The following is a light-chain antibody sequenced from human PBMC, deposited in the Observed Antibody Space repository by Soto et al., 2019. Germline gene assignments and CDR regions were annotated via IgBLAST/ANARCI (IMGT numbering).Light chain of an antibody. CDR2: AAS. Sequence: EIVLTQSPGTLSLSPGERATLSCRASQSVTSTHLAWYQQKPGQAPRLLIYAASSRATGIPDRFSGSGSGTGFTLTSSTLEPEDFAVYYCQQYGSSPWTFGQGTKVEIK. J-gene: IGKJ1*01. V-gene: IGKV3-20*01. CDR3: QQYGSSPWT. CDR1: QSVTSTH.